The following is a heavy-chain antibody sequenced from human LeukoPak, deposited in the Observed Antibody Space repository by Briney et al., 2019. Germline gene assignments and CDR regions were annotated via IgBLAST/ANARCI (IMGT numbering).Heavy chain of an antibody. CDR1: GYTFTAYG. V-gene: IGHV1-18*01. J-gene: IGHJ2*01. CDR2: ISAYSGNT. D-gene: IGHD4-23*01. CDR3: ARGGNSAYWYLDL. Sequence: ASVKVSCKASGYTFTAYGITWVRQAPGQGLEWMGWISAYSGNTNYAQKFQGRVTMTTDTSTSTAYMELRSLRSDDTAVYYCARGGNSAYWYLDLWGRGTLVTVSS.